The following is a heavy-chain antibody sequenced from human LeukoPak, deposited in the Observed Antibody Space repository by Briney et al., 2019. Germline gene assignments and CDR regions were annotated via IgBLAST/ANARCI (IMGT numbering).Heavy chain of an antibody. J-gene: IGHJ6*03. Sequence: SETLSLTCAVYGGSFSGYYWSWIRQPPGKGLEWIGEINHSGSTNYNPSLKSRVTISVDTSKNQFSLKLSSVTAADTAVYYCARVIVVVVADTRNYYYYMDVWGKGTTVTVSS. CDR1: GGSFSGYY. D-gene: IGHD2-15*01. CDR2: INHSGST. V-gene: IGHV4-34*01. CDR3: ARVIVVVVADTRNYYYYMDV.